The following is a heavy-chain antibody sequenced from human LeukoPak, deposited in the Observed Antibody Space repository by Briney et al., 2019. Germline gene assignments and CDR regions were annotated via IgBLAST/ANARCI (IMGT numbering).Heavy chain of an antibody. CDR1: GYTFTSYY. D-gene: IGHD3-22*01. J-gene: IGHJ4*02. Sequence: ASVKVSCTPSGYTFTSYYMHWVRQAPGQGLEWMGIINPSGGSTNYAQKFQGRVTMTRDTSTSTVYMELSSLRSEDTAVYYCARDDYDDRSGYQHSTRNDYWGQGTLVTVSS. V-gene: IGHV1-46*01. CDR2: INPSGGST. CDR3: ARDDYDDRSGYQHSTRNDY.